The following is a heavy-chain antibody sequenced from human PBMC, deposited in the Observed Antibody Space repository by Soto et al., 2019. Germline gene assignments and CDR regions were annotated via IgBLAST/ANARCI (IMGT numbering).Heavy chain of an antibody. V-gene: IGHV4-39*02. CDR3: ARLAYSGYLQT. Sequence: SETLSLTCNVSGGSITNNNWGWIRQPPGKGLEWIASIYYSGATYYNPSLQSRVTISVDTSNNRFSLTLSSLTAADTAVYFCARLAYSGYLQTWGQGSLVTVSS. D-gene: IGHD1-26*01. CDR2: IYYSGAT. CDR1: GGSITNNN. J-gene: IGHJ1*01.